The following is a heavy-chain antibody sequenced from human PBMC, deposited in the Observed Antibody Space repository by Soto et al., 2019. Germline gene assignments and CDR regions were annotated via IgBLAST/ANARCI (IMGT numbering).Heavy chain of an antibody. D-gene: IGHD6-19*01. J-gene: IGHJ5*02. CDR1: GGSFSGYY. CDR3: GKRSYWLGFDP. V-gene: IGHV4-34*01. CDR2: INHSGST. Sequence: SETLSLNCAVYGGSFSGYYWSWIRQPPGKGLEWIGEINHSGSTNYNPSLKSRVTISLDTSKNQFSLTVTSLTAADTAVYYCGKRSYWLGFDPWGQGTLVTVSS.